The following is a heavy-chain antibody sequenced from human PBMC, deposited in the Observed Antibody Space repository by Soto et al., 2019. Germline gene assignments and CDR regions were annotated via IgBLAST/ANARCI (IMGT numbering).Heavy chain of an antibody. CDR2: ISGSGGST. V-gene: IGHV3-23*01. CDR1: GFTFSSHA. CDR3: ARDVKYSSSSVGYYYGMDV. D-gene: IGHD6-6*01. Sequence: GSLRLSCAASGFTFSSHAMTWVRQTPGKGLEWVSSISGSGGSTYYADSVEGRFTISRDNSKNTLYLQMNSLRAEDTAVYYCARDVKYSSSSVGYYYGMDVWGQGTTVTVSS. J-gene: IGHJ6*02.